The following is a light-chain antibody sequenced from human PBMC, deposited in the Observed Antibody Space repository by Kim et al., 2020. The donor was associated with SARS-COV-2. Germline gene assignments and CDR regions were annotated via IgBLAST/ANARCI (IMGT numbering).Light chain of an antibody. CDR3: SVWDSSSDHPV. J-gene: IGLJ3*02. Sequence: SYELTQPPSVSVAPGKTASIPCGGDNIGSKSVHWYQQKPGQAPVLVIYHDSDRPSGITARFSGSNSGNTATLSIRRVEAGDEADYYRSVWDSSSDHPVFG. V-gene: IGLV3-21*04. CDR2: HDS. CDR1: NIGSKS.